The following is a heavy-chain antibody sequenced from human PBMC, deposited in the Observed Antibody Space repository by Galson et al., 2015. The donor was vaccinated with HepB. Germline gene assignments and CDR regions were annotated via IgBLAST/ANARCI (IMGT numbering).Heavy chain of an antibody. CDR1: GFTFSSYA. D-gene: IGHD1-26*01. J-gene: IGHJ4*02. V-gene: IGHV3-64D*06. CDR2: ISSNGGST. CDR3: VKQYGRELLPGYRYYFDY. Sequence: SLRLSCAASGFTFSSYAMHWVRQAPGKGLEYVSAISSNGGSTYYADSVKGRFTISRDNSKNTLYLQMGSLRAEDTAVYYCVKQYGRELLPGYRYYFDYWGQGTLVTVSS.